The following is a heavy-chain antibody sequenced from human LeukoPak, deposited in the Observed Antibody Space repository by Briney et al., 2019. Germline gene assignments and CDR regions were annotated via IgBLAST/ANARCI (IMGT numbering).Heavy chain of an antibody. J-gene: IGHJ4*02. CDR2: VSPYNGNT. V-gene: IGHV1-18*01. CDR1: GYDFTSVG. CDR3: ARAGSGSGWYFDY. D-gene: IGHD6-19*01. Sequence: ASVKVSCKASGYDFTSVGITWVRRAPGQGLEWMGWVSPYNGNTRYAQKFQGRVAMTTDTSTTTAYMELRGLRFNDTAVYYCARAGSGSGWYFDYWGQGTLVTVSS.